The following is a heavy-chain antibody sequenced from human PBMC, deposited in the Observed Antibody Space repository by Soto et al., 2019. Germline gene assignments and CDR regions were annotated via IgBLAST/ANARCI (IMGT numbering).Heavy chain of an antibody. V-gene: IGHV2-26*01. CDR1: GFSLTNGRMG. CDR3: ARMDGDYNYYGLAV. D-gene: IGHD4-17*01. CDR2: FFSDAER. J-gene: IGHJ6*01. Sequence: QVTLKESGPVLVQPTETLTLTCSVSGFSLTNGRMGVSWIRQPPGKALEWLAHFFSDAERSYSTSMQSRLNMYKDSAGSQVDLTMTNMAPADTATYFCARMDGDYNYYGLAVWGDGIAVTVSS.